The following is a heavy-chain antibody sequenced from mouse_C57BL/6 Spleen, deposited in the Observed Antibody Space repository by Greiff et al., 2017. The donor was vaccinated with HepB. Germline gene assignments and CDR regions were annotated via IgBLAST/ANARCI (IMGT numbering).Heavy chain of an antibody. Sequence: QVQLQQSGAELVRPGASVTLSCKASGYTFTDYEMHWVKQTPVHGLEWIGAIDPETGGTAYKQKFKGKAILTADKYSSTAYMELRSLTSDDSAVYYCTRRGDTPFAYWGQGTLVTVSA. CDR2: IDPETGGT. CDR3: TRRGDTPFAY. V-gene: IGHV1-15*01. CDR1: GYTFTDYE. J-gene: IGHJ3*01.